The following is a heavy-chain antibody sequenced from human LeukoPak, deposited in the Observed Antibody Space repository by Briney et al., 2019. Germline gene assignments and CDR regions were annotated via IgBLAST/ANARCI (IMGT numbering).Heavy chain of an antibody. CDR3: ASTQVRIQLWPLYRNTGAPAWFDP. D-gene: IGHD5-18*01. J-gene: IGHJ5*02. V-gene: IGHV4-34*01. Sequence: PSETLSLTCAVYGGSFSGYYWSWIRQPPGKGLEWIGEINQSGTTKYNPSLESRATMSMDTSKNQFSLKLTSVTAADTAVYYCASTQVRIQLWPLYRNTGAPAWFDPWGQGTLVTVSS. CDR2: INQSGTT. CDR1: GGSFSGYY.